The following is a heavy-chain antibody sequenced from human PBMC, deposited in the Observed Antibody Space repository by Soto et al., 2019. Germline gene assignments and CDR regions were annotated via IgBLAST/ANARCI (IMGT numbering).Heavy chain of an antibody. D-gene: IGHD3-9*01. V-gene: IGHV3-23*01. CDR2: ISSGGGSV. CDR3: VKEAAVLTFDH. Sequence: RLSCIVSGFDFRSFSMSWVRQAPGKGLEWVAGISSGGGSVFYAPSAKGRFTISRDNSKDTLYLHMSSLRGEDTALYYCVKEAAVLTFDHWGQGTLVTVSS. CDR1: GFDFRSFS. J-gene: IGHJ4*02.